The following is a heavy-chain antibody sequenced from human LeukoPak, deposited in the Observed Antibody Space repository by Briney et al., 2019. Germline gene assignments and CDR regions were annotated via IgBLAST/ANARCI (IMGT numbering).Heavy chain of an antibody. CDR1: GYTFTSYG. J-gene: IGHJ4*02. CDR2: ISAYNGNT. D-gene: IGHD3-9*01. V-gene: IGHV1-18*01. Sequence: GASVKVSCKASGYTFTSYGISWVRQAPGQGLEWMGWISAYNGNTNYAQKLQGRVTMTTDTSTSTAYMELRSLRSDDTAVYYCARFSVPEDWLLPFDYWGQGTLVTVSS. CDR3: ARFSVPEDWLLPFDY.